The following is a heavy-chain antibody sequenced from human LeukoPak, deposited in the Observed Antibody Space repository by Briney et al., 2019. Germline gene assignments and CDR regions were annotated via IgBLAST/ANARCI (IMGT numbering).Heavy chain of an antibody. CDR3: ARASRYCSGGSCYLSAFDI. V-gene: IGHV3-64*01. CDR2: ISSNGGST. J-gene: IGHJ3*02. Sequence: GGSLRLSCAASGFTFSSYAMHWVRQAPGKGLEYVSAISSNGGSTYYANSVKGRFTISRDNSKNTLYLQMGSLRAEDMAVYYCARASRYCSGGSCYLSAFDIWGQGTMVTVSS. CDR1: GFTFSSYA. D-gene: IGHD2-15*01.